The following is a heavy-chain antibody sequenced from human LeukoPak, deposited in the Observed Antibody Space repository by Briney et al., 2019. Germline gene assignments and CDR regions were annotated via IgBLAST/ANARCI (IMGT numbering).Heavy chain of an antibody. Sequence: ASVKVSCKASGYTFTSYYMHWVRQAPGLGLEWMGIINPSGGSTSYAQKFRGRVTMTRDTSTSTVYMELSSLRSEDTAVYYCTRRLDGSGSSGYFDYWGQGTLVTVSS. CDR2: INPSGGST. V-gene: IGHV1-46*03. D-gene: IGHD3-10*01. CDR1: GYTFTSYY. J-gene: IGHJ4*02. CDR3: TRRLDGSGSSGYFDY.